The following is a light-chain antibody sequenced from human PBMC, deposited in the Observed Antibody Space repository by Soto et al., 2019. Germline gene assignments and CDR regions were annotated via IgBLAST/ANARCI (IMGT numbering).Light chain of an antibody. CDR2: AAS. CDR3: QQSYSGLVA. CDR1: QSISKS. V-gene: IGKV1-39*01. J-gene: IGKJ1*01. Sequence: DFQVTQSPSSLSASLGDRVTITCLASQSISKSLNWYQQKPGKAPELLIYAASTLQSGVPSRFSGSGSGTDFTLTISSLQPEDSASYYCQQSYSGLVAFGQGTKVDIK.